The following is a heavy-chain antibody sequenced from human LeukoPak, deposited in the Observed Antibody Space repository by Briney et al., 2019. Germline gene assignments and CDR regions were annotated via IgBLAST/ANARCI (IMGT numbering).Heavy chain of an antibody. Sequence: GASVKVSCKASGYSLTGYYIHWVRQAPGQGLEWMGWINPNSGGTNSAQKFQGRVTMPRDTSINTAYMELSRLRYDDTAVYFCARAGGSGTYEFFDNWGQGTLVTVSS. J-gene: IGHJ4*02. CDR1: GYSLTGYY. D-gene: IGHD1-26*01. CDR2: INPNSGGT. CDR3: ARAGGSGTYEFFDN. V-gene: IGHV1-2*02.